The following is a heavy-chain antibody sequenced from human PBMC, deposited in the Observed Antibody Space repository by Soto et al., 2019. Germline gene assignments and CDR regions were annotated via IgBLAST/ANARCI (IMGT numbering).Heavy chain of an antibody. CDR2: IYPGDHET. D-gene: IGHD6-13*01. Sequence: RGESLKISCQCSGYTFSNCWIGWVRQLPGKGLEWMGIIYPGDHETRYSPSFHGKVTISADKSINTAYLQWNSLEASDTAFYFCARSPRSSPYFDYWGQGALVTVSS. CDR1: GYTFSNCW. J-gene: IGHJ4*02. V-gene: IGHV5-51*01. CDR3: ARSPRSSPYFDY.